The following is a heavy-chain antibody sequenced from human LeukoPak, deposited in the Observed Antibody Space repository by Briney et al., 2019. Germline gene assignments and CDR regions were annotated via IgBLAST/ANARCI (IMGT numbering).Heavy chain of an antibody. V-gene: IGHV3-30*04. CDR1: GFTFSSYA. CDR2: ISYDGSNK. D-gene: IGHD5-24*01. CDR3: ARDRGDGYNYGDYFDY. Sequence: GGSLRLSCAASGFTFSSYAMHWVRQAPGKGLEWVAVISYDGSNKYYADSVKGRFTISRDNSRNTLYLQMNSLRAEDTAVYYCARDRGDGYNYGDYFDYWGQGTLVTVSS. J-gene: IGHJ4*02.